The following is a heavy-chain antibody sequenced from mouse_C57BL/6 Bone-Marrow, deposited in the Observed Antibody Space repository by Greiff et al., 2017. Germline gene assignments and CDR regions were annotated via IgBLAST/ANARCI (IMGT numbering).Heavy chain of an antibody. CDR3: ARILYGNYPYYAMDY. CDR1: GFTFSDYG. J-gene: IGHJ4*01. Sequence: EVMLVESGGGLVKPGGSLKLSCAASGFTFSDYGMHWVRQAPEKGLEWVAYISSGSSTIYYADTVKGRFTISRDNAKNTLFLQMTSLRSEDTAMYYCARILYGNYPYYAMDYWGQGTSVTVSS. D-gene: IGHD2-1*01. CDR2: ISSGSSTI. V-gene: IGHV5-17*01.